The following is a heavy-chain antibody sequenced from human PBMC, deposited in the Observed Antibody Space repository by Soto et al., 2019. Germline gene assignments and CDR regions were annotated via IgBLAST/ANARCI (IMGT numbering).Heavy chain of an antibody. D-gene: IGHD3-3*01. CDR3: ARIPRGDFWSGYYRGYYYYGMDV. J-gene: IGHJ6*02. CDR1: GFSLSNARMG. V-gene: IGHV2-26*01. CDR2: IFSNDEK. Sequence: SGPTLVNPTETLTLTCTVSGFSLSNARMGVSWIRQPPGKALEWLAHIFSNDEKSYSTSLESRRTISKDTSKSQVVLTMTNMDPVDTATYYCARIPRGDFWSGYYRGYYYYGMDVWGQGTTVTVSS.